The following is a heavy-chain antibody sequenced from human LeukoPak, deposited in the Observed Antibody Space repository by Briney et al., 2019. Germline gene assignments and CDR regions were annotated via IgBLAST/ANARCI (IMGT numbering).Heavy chain of an antibody. D-gene: IGHD3-10*01. Sequence: SETLSLTCTVSGGSISSYYWSWIRQPPGKGLEWIGYIYYSGSTNNNPSLKSRVTISVDTSKKQFSLKLSSVTAADTAVYYCARETPYGSGSYLFDYWGQGILVTVSS. CDR1: GGSISSYY. V-gene: IGHV4-59*01. CDR3: ARETPYGSGSYLFDY. CDR2: IYYSGST. J-gene: IGHJ4*02.